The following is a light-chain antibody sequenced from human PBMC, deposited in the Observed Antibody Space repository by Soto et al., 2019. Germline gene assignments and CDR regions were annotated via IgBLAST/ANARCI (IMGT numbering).Light chain of an antibody. V-gene: IGKV3-15*01. J-gene: IGKJ1*01. CDR2: GAS. CDR3: QQHDQGWT. Sequence: EMVMTQSPATLSVSLGERATLSCRASQSVSTKLVWYQQKPGQAPRLLIYGASTRATGIPARFSGSGSGTAFTLTIRSLQSEDFAVYYCQQHDQGWTFGQGTKVEIK. CDR1: QSVSTK.